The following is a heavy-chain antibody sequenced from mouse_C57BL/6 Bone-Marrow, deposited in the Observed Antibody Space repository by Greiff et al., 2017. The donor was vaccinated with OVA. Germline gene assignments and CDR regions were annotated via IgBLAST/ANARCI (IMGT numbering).Heavy chain of an antibody. V-gene: IGHV3-6*01. D-gene: IGHD2-4*01. CDR1: GYSITSGYY. CDR3: ATAYEYSWFAY. Sequence: EVKLLESGPGLVKPSQSLSLTCSVTGYSITSGYYWNWLRQFPGNKLEWMGYISYDGSNNSNPSLTNRISITRDTSQNQFFLKLNSVTTEDKATYYCATAYEYSWFAYWGQGTLVTVSA. CDR2: ISYDGSN. J-gene: IGHJ3*01.